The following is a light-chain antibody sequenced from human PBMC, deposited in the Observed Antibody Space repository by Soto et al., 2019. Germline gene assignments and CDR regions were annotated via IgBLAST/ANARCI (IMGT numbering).Light chain of an antibody. V-gene: IGKV1-39*01. CDR3: QQNYSPPWT. CDR2: DGS. Sequence: DIQMTQSPSSLSASVGDRVTITCRASQSISTYLNWYQQKPGKAPKVLIYDGSSLQSGVPTRFSGSGSGTDFTLTISSLQPEDFATYHCQQNYSPPWTFGQGTKVEIK. CDR1: QSISTY. J-gene: IGKJ1*01.